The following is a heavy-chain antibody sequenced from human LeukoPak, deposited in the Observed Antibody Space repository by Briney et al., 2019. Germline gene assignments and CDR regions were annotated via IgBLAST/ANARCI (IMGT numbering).Heavy chain of an antibody. CDR1: GGSFSGYY. CDR3: ARVPPGNWFDP. Sequence: SETLSLTCAVYGGSFSGYYWSWIRQPPGKGLEWIGEINHSGSTNYNPSLKSRVTISIDTFKNQFSLKLTSVTAADTAVYFCARVPPGNWFDPWGQGTLVTVSS. CDR2: INHSGST. V-gene: IGHV4-34*01. J-gene: IGHJ5*02.